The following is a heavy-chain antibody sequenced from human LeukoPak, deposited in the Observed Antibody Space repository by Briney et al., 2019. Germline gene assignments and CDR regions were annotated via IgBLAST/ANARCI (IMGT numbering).Heavy chain of an antibody. V-gene: IGHV3-74*01. CDR3: ARGRPHGNDY. J-gene: IGHJ4*02. CDR1: GFILSNYW. Sequence: GGSLRLSCAASGFILSNYWMHWVRQAPGKGLVWVSRIASDGSSTTYADSVKGRFSISRDNAKNTLYLQMNSLRVEDTAVYYCARGRPHGNDYWGQGTLVTVSS. D-gene: IGHD4-23*01. CDR2: IASDGSST.